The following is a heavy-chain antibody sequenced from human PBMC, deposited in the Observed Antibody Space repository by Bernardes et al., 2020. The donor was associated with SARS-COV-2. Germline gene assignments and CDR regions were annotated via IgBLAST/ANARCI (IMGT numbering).Heavy chain of an antibody. Sequence: SETLSLTCTVSGGSISSYYWSWIRQPPGKGLEWIGYIYYSGSTNYNPSLKSRVTISVDTSKNQFSLKLSSVTAADTAVYYCARDHYCSSTSCGDYNWFDPWGQGTLVTVSS. CDR1: GGSISSYY. D-gene: IGHD2-2*01. CDR2: IYYSGST. V-gene: IGHV4-59*01. J-gene: IGHJ5*02. CDR3: ARDHYCSSTSCGDYNWFDP.